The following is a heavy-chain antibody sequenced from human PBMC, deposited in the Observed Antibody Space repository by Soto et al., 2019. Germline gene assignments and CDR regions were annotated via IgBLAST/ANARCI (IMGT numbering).Heavy chain of an antibody. CDR1: GGSFSGYY. Sequence: SETLSLTCAVYGGSFSGYYWSWIRQPPGKGLEWIGYINHSGSTNYNPSLKSRVTISVDTSKNQFSLKLSSVTAADTAVYYCARVPDRWGQGTLVTVSS. CDR3: ARVPDR. CDR2: INHSGST. D-gene: IGHD2-2*01. V-gene: IGHV4-34*01. J-gene: IGHJ5*02.